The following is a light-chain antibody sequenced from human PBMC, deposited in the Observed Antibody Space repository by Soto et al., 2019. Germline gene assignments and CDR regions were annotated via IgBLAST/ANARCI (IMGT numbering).Light chain of an antibody. CDR2: GAS. CDR3: QQYNNWPPLT. V-gene: IGKV3-15*01. Sequence: EIVMTQSPATLYVSPGETATLSCRASQSVSSNLAWYQQKPGQAPRLLIYGASTRATGIPARFSGSGSGTEFTLTISSLQSEDVAVYYCQQYNNWPPLTFGGGTKVEIK. J-gene: IGKJ4*01. CDR1: QSVSSN.